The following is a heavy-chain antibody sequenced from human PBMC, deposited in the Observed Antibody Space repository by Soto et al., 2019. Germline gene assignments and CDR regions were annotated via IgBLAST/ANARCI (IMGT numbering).Heavy chain of an antibody. J-gene: IGHJ4*02. CDR1: GGSISSYY. CDR3: ARHVSTIFGVVIPYLDY. Sequence: SETLSLTCTVSGGSISSYYWSWIRQPPGKGLEWIGYIYYSGSTNYNPSLKSRVTISVDTSKNQFSLKLSSVTAADTAVYYCARHVSTIFGVVIPYLDYWGQGTLVTVSS. CDR2: IYYSGST. V-gene: IGHV4-59*08. D-gene: IGHD3-3*01.